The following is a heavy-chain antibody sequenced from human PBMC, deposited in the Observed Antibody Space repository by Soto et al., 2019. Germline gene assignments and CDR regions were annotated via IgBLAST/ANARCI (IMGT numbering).Heavy chain of an antibody. CDR2: IYYSGST. Sequence: QVQLRESGPGLVKPSATLSLTCSVSGGSIRGFYWSWIRQPPGKGLEWIGHIYYSGSTNYNPSLKSRVTMSVDTSNNQFSLTVTSVTAADTAVYYCARQWHPPGEAFDIWGQGTMLTVSS. CDR1: GGSIRGFY. J-gene: IGHJ3*02. D-gene: IGHD2-8*01. CDR3: ARQWHPPGEAFDI. V-gene: IGHV4-59*01.